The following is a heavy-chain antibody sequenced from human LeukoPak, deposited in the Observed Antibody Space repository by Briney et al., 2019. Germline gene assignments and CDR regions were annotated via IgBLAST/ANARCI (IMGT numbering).Heavy chain of an antibody. CDR3: ATKDYLIRHFAY. J-gene: IGHJ4*02. Sequence: PSGTLSLTGAVSGGSISSSNWWSWVRQPPGKGLEWIGEIYHSGSTNYNPSLKSRVTISVDKSKNQFSLKMSYVTAADTAVYYCATKDYLIRHFAYWGQGTLVTVSP. V-gene: IGHV4-4*02. CDR2: IYHSGST. CDR1: GGSISSSNW. D-gene: IGHD3-16*01.